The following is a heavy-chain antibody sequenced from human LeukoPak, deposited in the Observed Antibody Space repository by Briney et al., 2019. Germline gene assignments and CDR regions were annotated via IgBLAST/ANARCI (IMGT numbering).Heavy chain of an antibody. V-gene: IGHV1-2*02. J-gene: IGHJ4*02. CDR1: GYTFTGYF. D-gene: IGHD6-19*01. CDR2: INPSGGDT. CDR3: ARLSYNSDVSSYFDY. Sequence: ASVKVSCKASGYTFTGYFIHWVRQAPGQGLEWMGWINPSGGDTFFAQKFQGRVALTRDTSINTAYMDLSRLRSDDTAIYYCARLSYNSDVSSYFDYWGQGTPVTVSS.